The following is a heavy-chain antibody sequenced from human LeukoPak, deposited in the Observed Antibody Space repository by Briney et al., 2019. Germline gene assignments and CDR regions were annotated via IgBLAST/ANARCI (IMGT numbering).Heavy chain of an antibody. V-gene: IGHV4-39*07. J-gene: IGHJ5*02. CDR1: GGSISSSSYY. D-gene: IGHD3-3*01. CDR3: TRGAPLRFLEWSGEFDP. Sequence: PSETLSLTCTVSGGSISSSSYYWGWIRQPPGKGLEWIGSIYYSGSTNYNPSLKSRVTISVDTSKNQFSLKLSSVTAADTAVYYCTRGAPLRFLEWSGEFDPWGQGTLVTVSS. CDR2: IYYSGST.